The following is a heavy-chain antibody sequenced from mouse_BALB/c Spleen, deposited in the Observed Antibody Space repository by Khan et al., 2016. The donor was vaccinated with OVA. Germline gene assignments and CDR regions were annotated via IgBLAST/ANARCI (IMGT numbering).Heavy chain of an antibody. V-gene: IGHV1-5*01. CDR1: GYSFTSYW. J-gene: IGHJ2*01. Sequence: VQLKESGTVLARPGASVKMSRKASGYSFTSYWIHWVKQRPGQGLEWIGAIYPGISDTRYNQKFKGKAKLTAVTSASTAFMELSSLTNEDSAVLYCTRSYDSYYFDYWGQGTTLTVSS. CDR3: TRSYDSYYFDY. D-gene: IGHD2-4*01. CDR2: IYPGISDT.